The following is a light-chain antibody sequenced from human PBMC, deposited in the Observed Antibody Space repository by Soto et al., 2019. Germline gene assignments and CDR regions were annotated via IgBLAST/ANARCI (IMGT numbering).Light chain of an antibody. CDR1: SSDVGGYNY. CDR2: DVS. V-gene: IGLV2-14*03. CDR3: SSYTTSNTRQIV. Sequence: QSALTQPASVSGSPGQSITISCTGTSSDVGGYNYVSWYQQHPGKAPKLMIYDVSNRPSGVSNRFSGSKSGNTASLTISGLRPEDEADYHCSSYTTSNTRQIVFGTGTKVTVL. J-gene: IGLJ1*01.